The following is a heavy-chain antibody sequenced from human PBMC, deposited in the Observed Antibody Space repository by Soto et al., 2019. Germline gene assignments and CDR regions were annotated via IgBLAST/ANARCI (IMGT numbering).Heavy chain of an antibody. CDR3: ARGSNYYGDYPDPFDY. CDR1: GYTFTSYD. CDR2: MNPNSGNT. J-gene: IGHJ4*02. V-gene: IGHV1-8*01. D-gene: IGHD4-17*01. Sequence: QVQLVQSGAEVKKPGASVKVSCKASGYTFTSYDINWVRQATGQGLEWMGWMNPNSGNTSYAQKFQGRVTMTRNTSISTAYMELSSLRSEDTAVYYCARGSNYYGDYPDPFDYWGQGTLVTVSS.